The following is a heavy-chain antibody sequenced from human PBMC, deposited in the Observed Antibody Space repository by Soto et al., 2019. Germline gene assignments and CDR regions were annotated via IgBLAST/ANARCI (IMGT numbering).Heavy chain of an antibody. V-gene: IGHV3-30*03. D-gene: IGHD6-19*01. CDR3: ARGESTLFPGYSSGWYIDY. J-gene: IGHJ4*02. Sequence: PGGSLRLSCAASGFTFSSYGMHWVRQAPGKGLEWVAVISYDGSNKYYADSVKGRFTISRDNSKNTLYLQMNSLRAEDTAVYYCARGESTLFPGYSSGWYIDYWGQGTLVTVSS. CDR2: ISYDGSNK. CDR1: GFTFSSYG.